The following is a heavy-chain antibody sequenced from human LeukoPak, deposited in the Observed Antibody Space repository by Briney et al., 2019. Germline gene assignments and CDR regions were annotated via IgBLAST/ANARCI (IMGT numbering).Heavy chain of an antibody. D-gene: IGHD1-26*01. V-gene: IGHV1-69*05. CDR2: IIPIFGTA. CDR3: ARGEWELLGSYFDY. CDR1: GGTFSSYA. J-gene: IGHJ4*02. Sequence: SVKVSCKASGGTFSSYAISWVRQAPGQGLEWMGRIIPIFGTANYAQKFHGKVTSTTDESTSTAYMELSSLRSEDTAVYYCARGEWELLGSYFDYWGQGTLVTVSS.